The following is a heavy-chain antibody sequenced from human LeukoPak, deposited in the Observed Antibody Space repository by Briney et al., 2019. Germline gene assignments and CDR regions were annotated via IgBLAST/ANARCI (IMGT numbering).Heavy chain of an antibody. V-gene: IGHV4-59*12. CDR1: GGSIGTYY. J-gene: IGHJ4*02. CDR2: IYHSGGT. D-gene: IGHD6-19*01. Sequence: SETLSLTCTVSGGSIGTYYWSWFRQPPGKGLEWIGYIYHSGGTNYNPSLKSRVTISVDTSKNQFSLKLSSVTAADTAVYYCASTNGGWYYFDYWGQGTLVTVSS. CDR3: ASTNGGWYYFDY.